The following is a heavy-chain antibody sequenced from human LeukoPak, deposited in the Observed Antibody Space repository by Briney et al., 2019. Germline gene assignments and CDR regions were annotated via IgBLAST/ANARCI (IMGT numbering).Heavy chain of an antibody. J-gene: IGHJ4*02. V-gene: IGHV3-15*01. CDR3: TTDLDYYDSSGYGDY. Sequence: GGSLRHTCAASGFTFSNAWLSWVRQAPWKGLEWVGCIKSKTDGGTTDYAAPVKGRFTISRDDSKNTLYLQMNSLKTEDTAVYYCTTDLDYYDSSGYGDYWGQGTLVTVSS. D-gene: IGHD3-22*01. CDR2: IKSKTDGGTT. CDR1: GFTFSNAW.